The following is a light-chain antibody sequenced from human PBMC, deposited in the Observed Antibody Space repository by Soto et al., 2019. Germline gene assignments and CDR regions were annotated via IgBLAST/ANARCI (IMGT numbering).Light chain of an antibody. CDR3: QQYGSSPIT. CDR1: QSVSSSY. V-gene: IGKV3-20*01. Sequence: EIVLTQSPGTLSLSPGERATLSCRASQSVSSSYLAWYQQKPGQAPRLLIYGASSRATGIPDRFSGSGSGTDITRTISRLEPEDFAVYYCQQYGSSPITFGGGTKVEIK. CDR2: GAS. J-gene: IGKJ4*02.